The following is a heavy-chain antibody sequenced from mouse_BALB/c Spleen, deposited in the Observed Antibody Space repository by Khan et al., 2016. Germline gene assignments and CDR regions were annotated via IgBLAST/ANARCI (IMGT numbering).Heavy chain of an antibody. V-gene: IGHV9-1*02. Sequence: QIQLVQSGPELKKPGETVKISCKASGYTFTHYGIHWVKRAPGQGLKWMGWMNTYTGEPTYGDDFKGRFAFSLETSASTAYLLINNLKNEDMATCFCAREWDYYFDYWGHGTTLTVSS. D-gene: IGHD4-1*01. J-gene: IGHJ2*01. CDR1: GYTFTHYG. CDR2: MNTYTGEP. CDR3: AREWDYYFDY.